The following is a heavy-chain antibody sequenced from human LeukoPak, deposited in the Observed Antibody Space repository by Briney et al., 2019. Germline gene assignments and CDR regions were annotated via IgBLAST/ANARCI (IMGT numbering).Heavy chain of an antibody. CDR2: IYVTGT. CDR3: ARHIGGGIEDMDV. V-gene: IGHV4-59*08. Sequence: PSETLSLTCTVSGGSIGTYYWSWVRQSPGTGLEWIGYIYVTGTRYNPYLQSRVTISVDRSRNQFFLKITSVTAAATAVYYCARHIGGGIEDMDVWGRGTKVTVSS. D-gene: IGHD3-16*02. CDR1: GGSIGTYY. J-gene: IGHJ6*03.